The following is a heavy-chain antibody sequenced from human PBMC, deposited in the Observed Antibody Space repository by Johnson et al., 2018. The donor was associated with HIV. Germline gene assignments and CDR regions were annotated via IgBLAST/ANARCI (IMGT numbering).Heavy chain of an antibody. CDR2: IFNSGTT. J-gene: IGHJ3*02. CDR3: AKDGPYYLSPRDAFDI. Sequence: VQLVESGGGVVQPGRSLRLSCAASGFTFSTYAMNWVRQPPGRGLEWVAVIFNSGTTYYADSVKGRFIISRDNSKNTLYLQMNSLRVEDTAVYYCAKDGPYYLSPRDAFDIWGQGTMVTVAS. D-gene: IGHD3-22*01. V-gene: IGHV3-30*14. CDR1: GFTFSTYA.